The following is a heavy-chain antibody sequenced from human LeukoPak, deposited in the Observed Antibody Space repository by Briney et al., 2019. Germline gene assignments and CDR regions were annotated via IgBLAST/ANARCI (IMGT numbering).Heavy chain of an antibody. D-gene: IGHD2-2*01. CDR2: INPNSGGT. CDR3: ARYCSSTSCYAGNGDFDY. J-gene: IGHJ4*02. CDR1: GYTFTGYY. V-gene: IGHV1-2*02. Sequence: GASVKVSCKASGYTFTGYYMHWVRQAPGQGLEWMGWINPNSGGTNYAQKFQGRVTMTRDTSISTAYMELSRLRSDDTAVYYCARYCSSTSCYAGNGDFDYWGQGTLVTVSS.